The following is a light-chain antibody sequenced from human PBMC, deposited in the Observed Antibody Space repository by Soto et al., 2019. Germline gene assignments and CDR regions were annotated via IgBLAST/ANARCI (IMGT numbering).Light chain of an antibody. Sequence: EIVLTQSPATLSLSPGERATLSCRASQSFSIYLAWLQQKPGQAPRLLIYDASKRATGIPARFSGRRSGTDFTLTMSSLEPEDFAVYYCHPRSNRPPLITFGQGTRLEIK. CDR1: QSFSIY. J-gene: IGKJ5*01. CDR3: HPRSNRPPLIT. CDR2: DAS. V-gene: IGKV3-11*01.